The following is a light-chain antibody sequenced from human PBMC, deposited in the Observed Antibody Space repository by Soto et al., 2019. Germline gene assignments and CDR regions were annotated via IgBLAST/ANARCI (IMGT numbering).Light chain of an antibody. CDR3: YQYGSTPPT. J-gene: IGKJ1*01. Sequence: EIVLTQSPGTLSLSPGERATLSCRASQSVSNNYLAWYQQKPGQALRLLIYGASNRATGIPDRFRGSGSGTDFTLTISRLEPEDFVVFYCYQYGSTPPTFGQGTKVDIK. CDR2: GAS. V-gene: IGKV3-20*01. CDR1: QSVSNNY.